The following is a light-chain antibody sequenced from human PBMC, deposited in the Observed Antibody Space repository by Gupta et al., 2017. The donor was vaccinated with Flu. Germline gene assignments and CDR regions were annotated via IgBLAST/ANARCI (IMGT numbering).Light chain of an antibody. V-gene: IGLV1-51*01. Sequence: QSVLTQSPSVSAAPGQKVTISCSGTSSNIGSNYVSCYLQLPGTAPKLLILSNDKRPSGIPGRFSASKSGASATRDISGLQTGDEADDYCGVWDSSLTAVVFGAGTKVTVL. CDR3: GVWDSSLTAVV. J-gene: IGLJ1*01. CDR1: SSNIGSNY. CDR2: SND.